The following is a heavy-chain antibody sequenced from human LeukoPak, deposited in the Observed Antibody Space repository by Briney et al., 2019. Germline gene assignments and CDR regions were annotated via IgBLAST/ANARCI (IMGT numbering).Heavy chain of an antibody. D-gene: IGHD6-13*01. Sequence: SETLSLTCSVSGGFISSSSYYWGWFRQPPGKGLEWIGTIYYSGSTYYNPSLKSRVTISVDTSKNQFSLKLSSVTAADTAVYYCVGIAAVGTWYFQHWGQGTQVTVSS. CDR2: IYYSGST. V-gene: IGHV4-39*01. J-gene: IGHJ1*01. CDR1: GGFISSSSYY. CDR3: VGIAAVGTWYFQH.